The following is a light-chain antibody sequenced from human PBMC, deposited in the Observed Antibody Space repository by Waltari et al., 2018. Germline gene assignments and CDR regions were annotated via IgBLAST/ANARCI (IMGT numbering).Light chain of an antibody. CDR3: QSYDSANNWV. V-gene: IGLV6-57*02. CDR1: GGSIASNY. J-gene: IGLJ3*02. Sequence: NFMLTQPHSVSASPGKTVTLSCTGTGGSIASNYFQWYLQRPGSAPNTVIYEDDHRPSGVPDRFSGSIDISSNSAFLTISGLTTEDEADYYCQSYDSANNWVFGGGTQLTVL. CDR2: EDD.